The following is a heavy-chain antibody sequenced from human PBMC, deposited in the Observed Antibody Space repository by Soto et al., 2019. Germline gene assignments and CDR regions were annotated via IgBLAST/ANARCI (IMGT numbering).Heavy chain of an antibody. CDR1: GGSISSGDYY. D-gene: IGHD5-18*01. CDR2: TYYSGST. J-gene: IGHJ5*02. Sequence: PSETLSLTCTVSGGSISSGDYYWSWIRQPPGKGLEWIGYTYYSGSTYYNPSLKSRVTISVDTSKNQLSLKLSSVTAADTAVYYCARDPVDTAMFSFSAWGQGTLVTVSS. V-gene: IGHV4-30-4*01. CDR3: ARDPVDTAMFSFSA.